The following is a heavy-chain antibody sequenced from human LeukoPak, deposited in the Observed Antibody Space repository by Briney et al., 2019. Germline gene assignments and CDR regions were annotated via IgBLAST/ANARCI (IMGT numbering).Heavy chain of an antibody. CDR1: GFTFRSHV. Sequence: GGSLRLSCAASGFTFRSHVMHWVRQAPSKGLEWVAVISYDGSNKYYADSVKGRFTISRDNSKNTLYLQMNSLRAEDTAVYYCARDLSLDYWGQGTLVTVSS. J-gene: IGHJ4*02. V-gene: IGHV3-30-3*01. CDR2: ISYDGSNK. CDR3: ARDLSLDY.